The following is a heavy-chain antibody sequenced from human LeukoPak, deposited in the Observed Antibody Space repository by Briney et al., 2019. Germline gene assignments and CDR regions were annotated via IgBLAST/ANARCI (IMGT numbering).Heavy chain of an antibody. D-gene: IGHD3-22*01. CDR2: IDWDDDK. Sequence: SGPALVKPTQTLTLTCAFSGFSLSTSGMCVSWIRQPPGKALEWLARIDWDDDKYYSTSLKTRLTISKDTSKNQVVLTMTNMDPVDTATYHCARSISDSSGYYYHDYWGQGTLVTVSS. CDR3: ARSISDSSGYYYHDY. J-gene: IGHJ4*02. V-gene: IGHV2-70*11. CDR1: GFSLSTSGMC.